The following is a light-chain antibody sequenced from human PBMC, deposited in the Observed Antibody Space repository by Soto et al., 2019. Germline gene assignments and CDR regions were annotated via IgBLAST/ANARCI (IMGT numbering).Light chain of an antibody. Sequence: EIVLTQSPGTLSLSPGERATLSCRASQSVSGSYLAWYQQKPGQAPRLFIYETSRRASGIPDRFSGSASGTDFTLTISRLEPEDSAVYYCQHYGGSPSLFTFGPGTTVDIK. CDR1: QSVSGSY. CDR2: ETS. CDR3: QHYGGSPSLFT. J-gene: IGKJ3*01. V-gene: IGKV3-20*01.